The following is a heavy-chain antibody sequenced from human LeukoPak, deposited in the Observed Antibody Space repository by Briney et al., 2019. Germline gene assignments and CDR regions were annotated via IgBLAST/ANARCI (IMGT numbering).Heavy chain of an antibody. CDR3: ARVDYGDYGFDY. Sequence: PGGSLRLSCAASGFTVSSNYMSWVRQAPGKRLEWVSVIYSGGSTYYADSVKGRFTISRDNSKNTLYLQMNSLRAEDTAVYYCARVDYGDYGFDYWGQGTLVTVSS. CDR2: IYSGGST. CDR1: GFTVSSNY. V-gene: IGHV3-66*01. J-gene: IGHJ4*02. D-gene: IGHD4-17*01.